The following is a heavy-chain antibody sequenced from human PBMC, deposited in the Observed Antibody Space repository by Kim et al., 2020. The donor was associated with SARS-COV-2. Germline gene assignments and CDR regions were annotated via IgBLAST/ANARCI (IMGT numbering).Heavy chain of an antibody. J-gene: IGHJ4*02. Sequence: GGSLRLSCAASGFTFNDAWMSWVRQAPGKGLEWVGRIKSKTDGGTTDYAAPVKGRFTISRGDSKNTLYLQMNSLKTEDTAVYYCTTDLYYYDCSGLNHYWGQGTLVTVSS. CDR2: IKSKTDGGTT. V-gene: IGHV3-15*01. CDR1: GFTFNDAW. D-gene: IGHD3-22*01. CDR3: TTDLYYYDCSGLNHY.